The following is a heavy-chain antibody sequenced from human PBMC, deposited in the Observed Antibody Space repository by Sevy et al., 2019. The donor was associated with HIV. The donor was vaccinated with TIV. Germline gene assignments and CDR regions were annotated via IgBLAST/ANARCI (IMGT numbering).Heavy chain of an antibody. CDR3: STTKDYYESSGSPFDF. CDR1: GYTLTEFS. CDR2: FDPEDGER. D-gene: IGHD3-22*01. J-gene: IGHJ4*02. Sequence: ASVKVSCKVSGYTLTEFSIHWVRQTPAKGLEWMGTFDPEDGERIYAQKFQGRVTMTEDTSTDTAYLGLSSLRSEDTAVYYCSTTKDYYESSGSPFDFWGQGTLVTVSS. V-gene: IGHV1-24*01.